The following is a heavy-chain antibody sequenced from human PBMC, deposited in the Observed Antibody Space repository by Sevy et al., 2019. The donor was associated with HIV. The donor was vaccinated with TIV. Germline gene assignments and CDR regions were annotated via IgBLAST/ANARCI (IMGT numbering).Heavy chain of an antibody. CDR2: IYSGGST. J-gene: IGHJ6*03. CDR3: AREFAAAGTFYYYYMDV. D-gene: IGHD6-13*01. V-gene: IGHV3-53*01. CDR1: GFTVSSNY. Sequence: GGSLRLSCAASGFTVSSNYMSWVRQAPGKGLEWVSVIYSGGSTYYADSVKGRFTISRDNSKNTLYLQMNSLRAEDTAVYYCAREFAAAGTFYYYYMDVWGKGTTVTVPS.